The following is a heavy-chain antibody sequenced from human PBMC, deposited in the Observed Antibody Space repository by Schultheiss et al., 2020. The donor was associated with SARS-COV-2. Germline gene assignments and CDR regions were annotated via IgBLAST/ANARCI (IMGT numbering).Heavy chain of an antibody. CDR3: ARGGYYDFWSGYGSSYYYYMDV. V-gene: IGHV4-59*01. J-gene: IGHJ6*03. CDR2: IYYSGST. CDR1: GGSFSGYY. Sequence: SETLSLTCAVYGGSFSGYYWSWIRQPPGKGLEWIGYIYYSGSTNYNPSLKSRVTISVDTSKNKFSLKLSSVTAADTAVYYCARGGYYDFWSGYGSSYYYYMDVWGKGTTVTVSS. D-gene: IGHD3-3*01.